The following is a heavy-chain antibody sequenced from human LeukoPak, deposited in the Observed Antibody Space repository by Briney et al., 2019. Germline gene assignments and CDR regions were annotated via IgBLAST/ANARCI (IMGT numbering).Heavy chain of an antibody. CDR2: INPSGGST. CDR3: AREGITMVRGNNYYYYGMDV. D-gene: IGHD3-10*01. Sequence: GASVKVSCKASGYTFTSYYMHWVRQPPAQGLEWMGIINPSGGSTSYEQKFQSRVTMTRDTSTSTVYMELSSLRSEDTAVYYCAREGITMVRGNNYYYYGMDVWGKGTTVTVSS. V-gene: IGHV1-46*01. J-gene: IGHJ6*04. CDR1: GYTFTSYY.